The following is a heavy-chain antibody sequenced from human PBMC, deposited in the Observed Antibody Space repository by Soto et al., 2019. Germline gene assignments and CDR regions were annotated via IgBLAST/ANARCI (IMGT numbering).Heavy chain of an antibody. Sequence: GGSLRLSCAASGFTLSSFWMSWVRQAPGKGLEWVANIKQDGSERYYVDSVKGRFTISRDNAKNSLYLQMNSLRAEDTAVYYCARFDSVAGTFDYWGQGTLVTVSS. CDR2: IKQDGSER. V-gene: IGHV3-7*05. CDR3: ARFDSVAGTFDY. CDR1: GFTLSSFW. D-gene: IGHD6-19*01. J-gene: IGHJ4*02.